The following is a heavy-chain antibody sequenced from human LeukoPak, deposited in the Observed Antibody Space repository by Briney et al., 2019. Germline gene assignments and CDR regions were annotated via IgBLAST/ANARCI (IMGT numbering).Heavy chain of an antibody. J-gene: IGHJ6*03. Sequence: SETLSLTCAVYIESFSGYHWNWIRQAPGKGLEWIGEISDSGTTNINPSLRRRVSLSIDTSKNQFSLDMRSMTAADTAVYYCASGVLSGYSYGYRAVAPNRLDYYYMDVWGKGTTVTVSS. V-gene: IGHV4-34*01. CDR1: IESFSGYH. CDR3: ASGVLSGYSYGYRAVAPNRLDYYYMDV. D-gene: IGHD5-18*01. CDR2: ISDSGTT.